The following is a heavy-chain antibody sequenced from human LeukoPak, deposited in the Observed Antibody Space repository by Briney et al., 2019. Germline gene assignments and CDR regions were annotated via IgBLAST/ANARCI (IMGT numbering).Heavy chain of an antibody. CDR1: GFTFINFV. CDR3: AKVPDTWALRDYFDS. J-gene: IGHJ4*02. D-gene: IGHD3-3*01. CDR2: ISGTASRI. V-gene: IGHV3-23*01. Sequence: GGSLRLSCAGSGFTFINFVVSWVRQAPGKGLEWVAAISGTASRIHFADSVKGRFTISRDNSNNTVHLQMNNLRVEDTAMYYCAKVPDTWALRDYFDSWGLGALVTVSS.